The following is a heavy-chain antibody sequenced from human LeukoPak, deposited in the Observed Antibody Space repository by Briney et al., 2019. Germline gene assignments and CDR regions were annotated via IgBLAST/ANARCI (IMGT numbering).Heavy chain of an antibody. CDR3: ARGGSYLSAFDI. J-gene: IGHJ3*02. V-gene: IGHV3-23*01. CDR1: GFTFSSYA. Sequence: GGSLRLSCAASGFTFSSYAMSWVRQAPGKGLVWVSAISGSGGTTYYADSVKGRFTISRDNSKNTLYLQMNSLRAEDTAVYYCARGGSYLSAFDIWGQGTMVTVSS. D-gene: IGHD1-26*01. CDR2: ISGSGGTT.